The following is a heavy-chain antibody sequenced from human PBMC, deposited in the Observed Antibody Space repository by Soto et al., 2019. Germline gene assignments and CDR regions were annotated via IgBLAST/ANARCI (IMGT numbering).Heavy chain of an antibody. Sequence: GASVKVSCKASGGTFSSYAISWVRQAPGQGLEWMGGIIPIFGTANYAQKFQGRVTITADESTSTAYMELSSLRSEDTAVYYCARPRAGHSSSWYYFDYWGQGTLVTVSS. CDR2: IIPIFGTA. V-gene: IGHV1-69*13. J-gene: IGHJ4*02. CDR1: GGTFSSYA. D-gene: IGHD6-13*01. CDR3: ARPRAGHSSSWYYFDY.